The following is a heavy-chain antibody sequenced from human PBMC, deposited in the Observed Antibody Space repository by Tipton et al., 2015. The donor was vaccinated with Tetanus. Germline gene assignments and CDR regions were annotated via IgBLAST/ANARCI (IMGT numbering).Heavy chain of an antibody. CDR1: GGSVSSGSYY. Sequence: TLSLTCSVSGGSVSSGSYYWSWIRQPPGKGLEWIGYIYYSGGTNYSPSLKSRVTISLDTSKNQFSLNLRSVTAADTAVYYCARAYDFWSGHLDFWGQGTLVTVSS. J-gene: IGHJ4*02. CDR3: ARAYDFWSGHLDF. CDR2: IYYSGGT. D-gene: IGHD3-3*01. V-gene: IGHV4-61*01.